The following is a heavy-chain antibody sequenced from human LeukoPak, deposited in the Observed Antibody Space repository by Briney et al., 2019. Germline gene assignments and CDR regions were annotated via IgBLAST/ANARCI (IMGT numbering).Heavy chain of an antibody. J-gene: IGHJ5*02. CDR3: ARAPLGATRDWFDP. D-gene: IGHD1-26*01. CDR1: GGSFSGYY. Sequence: PSGTLSLTCAVYGGSFSGYYWSWIRQPPGKGLEWIGEINHSGSTNYNPSLKSRVTISVDTSKNQFSLKLSSVTAADTAVYYCARAPLGATRDWFDPWGQGTLVTVSS. V-gene: IGHV4-34*01. CDR2: INHSGST.